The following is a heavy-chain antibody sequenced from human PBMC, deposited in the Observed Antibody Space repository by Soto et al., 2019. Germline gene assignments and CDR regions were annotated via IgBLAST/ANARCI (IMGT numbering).Heavy chain of an antibody. J-gene: IGHJ4*02. Sequence: QVHLVQSGAEVKKPGASVKASCQGSGYAFTTYGITWVRQAPGQGLEWMGWISAHNDNTNYAQKLQGRVTVTRDASTSTAYMELRSLRYDDTAVYYCARGRYGDYWGQGALVTVSS. CDR1: GYAFTTYG. D-gene: IGHD1-1*01. CDR3: ARGRYGDY. V-gene: IGHV1-18*01. CDR2: ISAHNDNT.